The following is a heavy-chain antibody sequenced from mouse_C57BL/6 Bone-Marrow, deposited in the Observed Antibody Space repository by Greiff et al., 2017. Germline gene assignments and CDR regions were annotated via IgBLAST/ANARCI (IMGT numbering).Heavy chain of an antibody. V-gene: IGHV5-4*01. Sequence: EVHLVESGGGLVKPGGSLKLSCAASGFTFSSYAMSWVRQTPEKRLEWVATISDGGSYTYYPDNVKGRFTISRDNAKNNLYLQMSHLQSEDTAMYYCARDDPYYFGYWGRGTTPTVSS. J-gene: IGHJ2*01. CDR1: GFTFSSYA. CDR3: ARDDPYYFGY. CDR2: ISDGGSYT.